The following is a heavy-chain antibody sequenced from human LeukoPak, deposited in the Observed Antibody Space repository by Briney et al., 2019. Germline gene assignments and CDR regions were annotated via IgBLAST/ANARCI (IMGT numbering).Heavy chain of an antibody. J-gene: IGHJ6*03. CDR1: DGSISLYY. CDR2: IFSSGST. Sequence: PSETLSLNCSVSDGSISLYYWSWIRQPAGKRLEWIGSIFSSGSTRYNPSLKTRITMSIDTSKNLFSLRLRSVTAADTAVYYCAKGFSDRSNCDYYYMDVWGEGTTVTISS. D-gene: IGHD2-21*01. V-gene: IGHV4-4*07. CDR3: AKGFSDRSNCDYYYMDV.